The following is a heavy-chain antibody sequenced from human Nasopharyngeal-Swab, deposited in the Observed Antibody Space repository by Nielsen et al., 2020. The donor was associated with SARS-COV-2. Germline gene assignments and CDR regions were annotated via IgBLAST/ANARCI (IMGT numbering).Heavy chain of an antibody. Sequence: LQGRGLEWIGYIYYSGSTNYNPSLKSRVTISVDTSKNQFSLKLSSVTAADTAVYYCARGGSGWSTTFDYWGQGTLVTVSS. CDR3: ARGGSGWSTTFDY. V-gene: IGHV4-59*01. CDR2: IYYSGST. D-gene: IGHD6-19*01. J-gene: IGHJ4*02.